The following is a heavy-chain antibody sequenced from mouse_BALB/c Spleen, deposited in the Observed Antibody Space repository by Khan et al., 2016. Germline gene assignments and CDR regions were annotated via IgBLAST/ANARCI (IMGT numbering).Heavy chain of an antibody. CDR2: ISYSGST. Sequence: EVQLQESGPGLVKPSQSLSPTCTVTGYSITSDYAWNWIRQFPGNKLEWTGYISYSGSTSYNPSLKSRISITRDTSKNQFFLQLNSLATEDTATYYCARYDYGRGYFDCWGQGTTLTVSS. CDR1: GYSITSDYA. V-gene: IGHV3-2*02. CDR3: ARYDYGRGYFDC. D-gene: IGHD2-4*01. J-gene: IGHJ2*01.